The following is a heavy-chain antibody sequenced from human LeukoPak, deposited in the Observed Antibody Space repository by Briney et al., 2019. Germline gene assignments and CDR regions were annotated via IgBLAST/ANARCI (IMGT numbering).Heavy chain of an antibody. V-gene: IGHV3-74*01. CDR2: IDSDGSFT. CDR3: AVIAAAGTVDY. J-gene: IGHJ4*02. Sequence: GGSLRLSCAASGFTFSSYWMHWFRQAPGKGLVWFSRIDSDGSFTGYADSVKGRFTISRDNTKNTLYLQMNSLRAEDTAVYYCAVIAAAGTVDYWGQGTLVTVSS. CDR1: GFTFSSYW. D-gene: IGHD6-13*01.